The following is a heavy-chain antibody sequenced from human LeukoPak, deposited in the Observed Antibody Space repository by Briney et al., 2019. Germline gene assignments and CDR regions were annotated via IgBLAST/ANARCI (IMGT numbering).Heavy chain of an antibody. CDR1: GFTFSSYS. J-gene: IGHJ4*02. V-gene: IGHV3-21*01. CDR2: ISSSSSYI. D-gene: IGHD2-8*02. CDR3: SAWSRSYYFDY. Sequence: PGGSLRLSCAASGFTFSSYSMNWVRQAPGKGLEWVSSISSSSSYIYYADSVKGRFTISRDNSKNTLCLQMNSLRAEDTAVYYCSAWSRSYYFDYWGQGTLVTVSS.